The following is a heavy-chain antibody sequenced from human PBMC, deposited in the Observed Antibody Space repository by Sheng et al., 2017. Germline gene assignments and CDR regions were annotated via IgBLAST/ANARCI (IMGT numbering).Heavy chain of an antibody. Sequence: QVQLVESGGGVVQPGRSLRLSCAASGFTFNTYAMHWVRQAPGKGLEWVALLLYDGSNKLYADSVKGRFTISRDNSKNTLYLEMNSLRAEDTAVYYCARDSNAYNHGYFDYWGQGNLVTVSS. CDR3: ARDSNAYNHGYFDY. V-gene: IGHV3-30*03. CDR1: GFTFNTYA. CDR2: LLYDGSNK. D-gene: IGHD1-1*01. J-gene: IGHJ4*02.